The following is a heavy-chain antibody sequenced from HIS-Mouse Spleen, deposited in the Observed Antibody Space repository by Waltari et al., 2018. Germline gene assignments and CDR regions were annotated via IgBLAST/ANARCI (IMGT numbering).Heavy chain of an antibody. CDR3: AREGELWFGDGMDV. CDR1: GFTFSSYW. CDR2: MRSDGSST. Sequence: EVQLVESGGGLVQPGGSLRLSCAASGFTFSSYWMHWVRQAPGKGLGWGSRMRSDGSSTSYADSVKGRVTISRDNAKNTLYLQMNSLRAEDTAVYYCAREGELWFGDGMDVWGQGTTVTVSS. D-gene: IGHD3-10*01. J-gene: IGHJ6*02. V-gene: IGHV3-74*01.